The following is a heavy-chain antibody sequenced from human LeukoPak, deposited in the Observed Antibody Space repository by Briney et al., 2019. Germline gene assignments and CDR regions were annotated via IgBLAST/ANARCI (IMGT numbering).Heavy chain of an antibody. V-gene: IGHV2-5*02. D-gene: IGHD7-27*01. CDR1: GFSLSTAGVG. J-gene: IGHJ4*02. CDR3: ALKHDWGHHFDY. CDR2: IYWDDDK. Sequence: SGPTLVKPTQTLTLTCTFSGFSLSTAGVGVGWIRQPPEKALEWLALIYWDDDKRYSPSLKTRLTITKDTSNNQVVLTMTNMDPVDTATYYCALKHDWGHHFDYWGQGTLVPVSS.